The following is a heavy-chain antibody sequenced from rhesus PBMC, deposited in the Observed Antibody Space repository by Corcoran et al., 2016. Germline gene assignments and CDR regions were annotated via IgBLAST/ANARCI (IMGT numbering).Heavy chain of an antibody. J-gene: IGHJ4*01. Sequence: QVHLQESGPGLVKPSETLSLTCTVSCASISTNWWSWIRQPPGKGLEWIGEINGNSGSTNYNPSLKSRVTISKDASKNQFSLKLSSVTAADTAVYYCARVSSPWGQGVLVTVSS. CDR1: CASISTNW. D-gene: IGHD2-15*01. V-gene: IGHV4-80*01. CDR3: ARVSSP. CDR2: INGNSGST.